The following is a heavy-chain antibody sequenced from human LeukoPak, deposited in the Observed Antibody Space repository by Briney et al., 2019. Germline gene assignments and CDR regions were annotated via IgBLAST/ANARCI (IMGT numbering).Heavy chain of an antibody. J-gene: IGHJ3*02. CDR3: ARWHGREAFDI. CDR1: GFTFSSYW. Sequence: GGSLRLSCAASGFTFSSYWMHWVRQATGKGLVWVSRINTDGSSTSYADSVKGRFTISRDNAKNTLYLQMNSLRAEDTAVYYCARWHGREAFDIWGQGTMVTVSS. D-gene: IGHD2-8*01. CDR2: INTDGSST. V-gene: IGHV3-74*01.